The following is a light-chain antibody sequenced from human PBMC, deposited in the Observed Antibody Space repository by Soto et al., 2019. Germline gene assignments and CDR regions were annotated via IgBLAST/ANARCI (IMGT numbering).Light chain of an antibody. V-gene: IGKV3-20*01. Sequence: EIELTQSPGTLSLSPGERATLSCRASQSVSSGYLAWYQQKPGQPPRVLIYETSSRATGIPDRFSGSGSGTDFTLTISSLEPEDFAVYYCQQYGSSPPVTFGPGTRVDIK. CDR1: QSVSSGY. J-gene: IGKJ3*01. CDR2: ETS. CDR3: QQYGSSPPVT.